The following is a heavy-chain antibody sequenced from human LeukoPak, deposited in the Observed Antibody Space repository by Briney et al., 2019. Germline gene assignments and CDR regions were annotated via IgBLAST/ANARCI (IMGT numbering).Heavy chain of an antibody. Sequence: GGSLRLSCPASGFTFSSYWMHWVRQAPGKGLVWVSRINSDGSSTSYADSVKGRFTFSRDNAKNTVYLQMNSLRAEDTAVYYCARDYDFWSGYLGYWGQGTLVTVSS. D-gene: IGHD3-3*01. CDR1: GFTFSSYW. J-gene: IGHJ4*02. CDR3: ARDYDFWSGYLGY. CDR2: INSDGSST. V-gene: IGHV3-74*01.